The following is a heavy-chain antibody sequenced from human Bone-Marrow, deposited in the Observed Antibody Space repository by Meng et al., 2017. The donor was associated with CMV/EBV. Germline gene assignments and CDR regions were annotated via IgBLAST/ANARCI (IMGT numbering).Heavy chain of an antibody. CDR2: IEQDGSEK. D-gene: IGHD3-22*01. V-gene: IGHV3-7*01. CDR1: GFTFSSYA. CDR3: ARTQYYYDSSGSGESDY. Sequence: GESLKISCAASGFTFSSYAMSWVRQAPGKGLEWVANIEQDGSEKFYVDSVKGRFTISRDNAKNSLYLQMNSLRAEDTAVYYCARTQYYYDSSGSGESDYWGQGPLVTVSS. J-gene: IGHJ4*02.